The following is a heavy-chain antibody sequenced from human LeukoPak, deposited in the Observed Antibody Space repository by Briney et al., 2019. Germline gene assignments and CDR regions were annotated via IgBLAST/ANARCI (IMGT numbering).Heavy chain of an antibody. CDR1: GGSISSGSYY. V-gene: IGHV4-61*02. J-gene: IGHJ5*02. D-gene: IGHD3-10*01. Sequence: TSETLSLTCTVSGGSISSGSYYWSWIRQPAGKGLEWIGRIYTSGSTNYNPSLKSRVTISLDTSKNQFSLKLSSVTAADTAVYYCARDAEGSYGPLLESWGQGTLVTVSS. CDR3: ARDAEGSYGPLLES. CDR2: IYTSGST.